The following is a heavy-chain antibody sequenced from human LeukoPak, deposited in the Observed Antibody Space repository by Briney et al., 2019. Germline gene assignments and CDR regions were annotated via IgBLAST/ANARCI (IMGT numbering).Heavy chain of an antibody. CDR2: ISYDGSNK. J-gene: IGHJ6*02. CDR1: GFTFSSYA. V-gene: IGHV3-30*04. CDR3: ARDLSPALVVVAATSRVSYYYGMDV. Sequence: PGGSLRLSCAASGFTFSSYAMHWVRQAPGKGLEWVEVISYDGSNKYYADSVKGRFTISRDNSKNTLYLQVNSLRAEDTAVYYCARDLSPALVVVAATSRVSYYYGMDVWGQGTTVTVSS. D-gene: IGHD2-15*01.